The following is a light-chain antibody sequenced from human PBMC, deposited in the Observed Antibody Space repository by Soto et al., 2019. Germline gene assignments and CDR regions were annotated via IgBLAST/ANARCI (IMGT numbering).Light chain of an antibody. CDR2: YVD. CDR1: SRDVGAYDY. V-gene: IGLV2-14*03. CDR3: CSYADGSIYF. J-gene: IGLJ1*01. Sequence: QSALTQPASVSGSPGQSITISCTGTSRDVGAYDYVSWYLQYPDKAPQLLIYYVDHRPSGVSSRFSGSKSGNTASLTISGLQAEEEGDYYCCSYADGSIYFFGTGTKVTGL.